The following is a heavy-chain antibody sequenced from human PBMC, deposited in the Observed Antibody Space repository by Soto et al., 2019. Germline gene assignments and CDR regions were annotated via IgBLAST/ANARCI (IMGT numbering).Heavy chain of an antibody. CDR1: GGSISSHY. CDR3: ARAWGFYLDY. J-gene: IGHJ4*02. Sequence: SETLSLTCTVSGGSISSHYWSWIRQPPGKGLEWIGYIYYSGSTKYKPSLKSRVTISVDTPKNQVSLKLSSVTAADTAVYYCARAWGFYLDYWGQGTLVTVSS. V-gene: IGHV4-59*11. CDR2: IYYSGST. D-gene: IGHD1-26*01.